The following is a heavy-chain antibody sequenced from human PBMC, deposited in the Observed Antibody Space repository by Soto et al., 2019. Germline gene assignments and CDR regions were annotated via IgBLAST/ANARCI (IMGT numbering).Heavy chain of an antibody. J-gene: IGHJ4*02. CDR1: GGSISSSTYY. CDR2: IYYSENT. CDR3: ARHPYSSPRPWGYFDY. V-gene: IGHV4-39*01. Sequence: SETLSLTCTVSGGSISSSTYYWGWIRQPPGKGLEWIGSIYYSENTFYNPSLKSRVTISVDTSKNQFSLKLSSVSAADTAVYYCARHPYSSPRPWGYFDYSGQATLVTVSS. D-gene: IGHD6-19*01.